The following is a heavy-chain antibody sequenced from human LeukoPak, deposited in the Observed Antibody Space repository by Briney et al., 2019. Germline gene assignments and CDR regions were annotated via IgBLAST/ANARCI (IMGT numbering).Heavy chain of an antibody. V-gene: IGHV3-20*04. CDR1: GFTFVDYG. D-gene: IGHD3-3*02. CDR2: INYNGAIT. J-gene: IGHJ4*02. CDR3: ARDRLGPSFSVSHFDL. Sequence: GGSLRLSCATSGFTFVDYGLSWVRRAPGKGLEWLCAINYNGAITDYADFVKGRFTISRDNAKNSLYLRMDSLRAEDTALYYCARDRLGPSFSVSHFDLWGQGTLVTVSS.